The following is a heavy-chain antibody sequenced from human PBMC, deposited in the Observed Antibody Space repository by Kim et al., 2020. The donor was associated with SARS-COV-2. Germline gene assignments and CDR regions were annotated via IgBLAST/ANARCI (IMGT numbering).Heavy chain of an antibody. D-gene: IGHD1-26*01. J-gene: IGHJ4*02. CDR2: ST. Sequence: STYYADSVKCRSTISRDNSKNLLYLKMNSLGAEDTSVYYCARLEVGALDYWGQGTLVTVSS. V-gene: IGHV3-53*01. CDR3: ARLEVGALDY.